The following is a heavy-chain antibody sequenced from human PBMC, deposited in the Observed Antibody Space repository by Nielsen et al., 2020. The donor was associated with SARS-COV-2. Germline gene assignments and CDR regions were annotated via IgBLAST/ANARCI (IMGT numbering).Heavy chain of an antibody. J-gene: IGHJ6*02. CDR1: GFSFSNFG. V-gene: IGHV3-33*01. CDR3: ASAASSSWKSATV. CDR2: IWYDGTNK. D-gene: IGHD3-22*01. Sequence: GESLKISCAASGFSFSNFGMHWVRQAPGKGLEWMAFIWYDGTNKYYVDSVRGRFTISRDNSKNTLYLQMNSLRAEDTAVYYCASAASSSWKSATVWGQGTTVTVSS.